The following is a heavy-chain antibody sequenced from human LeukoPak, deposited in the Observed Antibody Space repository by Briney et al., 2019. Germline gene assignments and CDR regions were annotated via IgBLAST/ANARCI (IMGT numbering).Heavy chain of an antibody. CDR2: INPSGGST. CDR3: AREAPMTTVTTGTPYCDY. V-gene: IGHV1-46*01. Sequence: ASVKVSCKASGYTFTSYCIHWVRQAPGQGLEWMGIINPSGGSTNYAQKFQGRVTMTRDTSTSTVYMELSSLRSEDTAVYYCAREAPMTTVTTGTPYCDYWGQGTLVTVSS. J-gene: IGHJ4*02. CDR1: GYTFTSYC. D-gene: IGHD4-11*01.